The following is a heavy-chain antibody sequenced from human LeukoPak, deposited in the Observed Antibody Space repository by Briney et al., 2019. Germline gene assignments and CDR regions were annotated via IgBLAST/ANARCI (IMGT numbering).Heavy chain of an antibody. J-gene: IGHJ4*02. CDR1: GYTFTSYG. CDR2: ISAYNGNT. D-gene: IGHD3-16*02. Sequence: ASVKVSCKASGYTFTSYGISWVRQAPGQRLEWMGWISAYNGNTNYAQKLQGRVTMTTDTSTSTAYMELRSLRSDDTAVYYCARDSKRDDYVWGSYRQFDYWGQGTLVTVSS. V-gene: IGHV1-18*01. CDR3: ARDSKRDDYVWGSYRQFDY.